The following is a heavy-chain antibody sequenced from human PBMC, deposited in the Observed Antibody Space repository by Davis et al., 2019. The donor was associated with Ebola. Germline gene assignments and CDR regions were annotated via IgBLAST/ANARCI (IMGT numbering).Heavy chain of an antibody. CDR2: IIPIFGTA. CDR1: GGTFSSYA. CDR3: ARGSIAARYWFDP. J-gene: IGHJ5*02. V-gene: IGHV1-69*05. D-gene: IGHD6-6*01. Sequence: SVKVSCKASGGTFSSYAISWVRQAPGQGLEWMGGIIPIFGTANYAQKLQGRVTMTTDTSTSTAYMELRSLRSDDTAVYYCARGSIAARYWFDPWGQGTLVTVSS.